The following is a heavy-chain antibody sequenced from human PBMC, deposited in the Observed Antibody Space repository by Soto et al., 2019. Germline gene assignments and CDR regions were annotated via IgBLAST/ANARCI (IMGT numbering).Heavy chain of an antibody. CDR1: GFTFDDYG. Sequence: PGGSLRLSCAASGFTFDDYGMSWVRQAPGKGLEWVSGINWNGGSTGYADSVKGRFTNSRDNAKNSLYLQMNSLRAEDTALYHCARGIPLYGDYVRENYYMDVWGKGTTVTVSS. CDR2: INWNGGST. J-gene: IGHJ6*03. CDR3: ARGIPLYGDYVRENYYMDV. V-gene: IGHV3-20*01. D-gene: IGHD4-17*01.